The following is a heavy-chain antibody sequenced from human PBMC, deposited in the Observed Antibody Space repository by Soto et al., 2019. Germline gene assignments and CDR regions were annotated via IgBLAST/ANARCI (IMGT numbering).Heavy chain of an antibody. CDR3: XPQGLGATGYLY. D-gene: IGHD1-26*01. CDR2: ISDSGSTM. J-gene: IGHJ4*02. V-gene: IGHV3-48*01. Sequence: EVQLVESGGGLIQPGGSLRLFCAASXXTFSNYGMNWVRQAPGKGLEWVSYISDSGSTMYYQDSVKGRFTISRDNAKNSLFLQMNSLRXXDXXXXXXXPQGLGATGYLYWGQGTLVTVSS. CDR1: XXTFSNYG.